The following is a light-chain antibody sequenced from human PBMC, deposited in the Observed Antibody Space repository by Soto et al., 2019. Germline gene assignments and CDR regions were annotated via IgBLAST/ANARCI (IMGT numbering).Light chain of an antibody. CDR2: ASS. J-gene: IGKJ4*01. CDR1: QGLVNW. CDR3: QQTSSFPHT. Sequence: DIQVTQSPSSVSASGGDRVTITCRASQGLVNWLAWYQQKPGKAHTLLIYASSSFQTGVPSRFSGSGSGTDFTLTNSSLQHEDFAPYYGQQTSSFPHTVGGGTKVEIK. V-gene: IGKV1-12*01.